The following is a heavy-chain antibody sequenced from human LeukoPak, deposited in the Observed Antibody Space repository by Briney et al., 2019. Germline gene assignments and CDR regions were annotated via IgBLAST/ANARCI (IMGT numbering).Heavy chain of an antibody. V-gene: IGHV3-43*02. J-gene: IGHJ4*02. CDR1: GFTFGDYA. Sequence: GGSLRLSCAASGFTFGDYAMQWVRQAPGKGLEWVSLITGDGGSTYYADSVKGRFTISRDNSKNSLYLQMNSLRTEDTALYYCAKTGYDGSGYLIDYWGQGTLVTVSS. CDR2: ITGDGGST. D-gene: IGHD3-22*01. CDR3: AKTGYDGSGYLIDY.